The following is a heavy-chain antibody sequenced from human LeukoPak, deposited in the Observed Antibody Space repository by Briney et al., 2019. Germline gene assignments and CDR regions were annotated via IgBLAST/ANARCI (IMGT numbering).Heavy chain of an antibody. V-gene: IGHV3-7*01. J-gene: IGHJ5*02. CDR2: IKQDGSEK. Sequence: PGGSLRLSCAASGFTFSSYWMSWVRQAPGKGLEWVANIKQDGSEKYYVDSVKGRFTISRDNAKNSLYLQMNSLRAEDTAVYYCARGGGYDSSGYYPPRPFDPWGQGTLVTVSS. CDR3: ARGGGYDSSGYYPPRPFDP. CDR1: GFTFSSYW. D-gene: IGHD3-22*01.